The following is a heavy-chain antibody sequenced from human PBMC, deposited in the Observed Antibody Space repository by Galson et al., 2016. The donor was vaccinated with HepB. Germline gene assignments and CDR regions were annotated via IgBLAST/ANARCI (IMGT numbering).Heavy chain of an antibody. V-gene: IGHV4-4*02. CDR2: IYHTGST. CDR1: GNSISSTNW. CDR3: ASSDKLELRSPFDY. D-gene: IGHD1-7*01. Sequence: SETLSLTCAVSGNSISSTNWWSWVRQPPGKGLEWIAEIYHTGSTNYNPSLKSRVTISVDKSKNQFSLKLNSVTAADTAVYYCASSDKLELRSPFDYWGQGTLVIVSS. J-gene: IGHJ4*02.